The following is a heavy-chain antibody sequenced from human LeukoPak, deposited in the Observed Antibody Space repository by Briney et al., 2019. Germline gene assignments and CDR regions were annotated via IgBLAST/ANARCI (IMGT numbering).Heavy chain of an antibody. CDR3: ARHFVSRGMATNFFDY. CDR2: INHSGST. J-gene: IGHJ4*02. Sequence: NTSETLSLTCTVSGVSISSYYWSWTRQPPGKGLEWIGEINHSGSTNYNPSLKSRVTISVDTSKNQFSLKLSSVTAADTAVYYCARHFVSRGMATNFFDYWGQGTLVTVSS. V-gene: IGHV4-34*01. CDR1: GVSISSYY. D-gene: IGHD5-24*01.